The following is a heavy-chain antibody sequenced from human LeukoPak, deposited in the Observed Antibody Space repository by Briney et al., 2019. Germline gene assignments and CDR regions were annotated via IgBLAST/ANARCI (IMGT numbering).Heavy chain of an antibody. CDR1: GGSISSTIYY. Sequence: SETLSLTCTVSGGSISSTIYYWGWLRQPPGKGLEWIGSIYYSGNTYYNPSLKSRVAISVDTSKNQFSLKLISVTAADSAVYYCTRVSAGATDYWGQGTLVTVSS. CDR3: TRVSAGATDY. J-gene: IGHJ4*02. CDR2: IYYSGNT. D-gene: IGHD1-26*01. V-gene: IGHV4-39*01.